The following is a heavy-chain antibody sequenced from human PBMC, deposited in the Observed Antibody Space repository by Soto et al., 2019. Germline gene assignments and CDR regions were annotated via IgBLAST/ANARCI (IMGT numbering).Heavy chain of an antibody. J-gene: IGHJ4*02. CDR1: GGTFSSYA. CDR3: ARAAATATFFDY. Sequence: QVQLVQSGAEVKKPGSSVKVSCKASGGTFSSYAISWVRQAPGQGLEWMGGIIPIFGTANYAEKFQGRVTSTADEARSTGYMELSSLRSEDTAVYYCARAAATATFFDYWGQGTVVTVSS. D-gene: IGHD6-13*01. V-gene: IGHV1-69*01. CDR2: IIPIFGTA.